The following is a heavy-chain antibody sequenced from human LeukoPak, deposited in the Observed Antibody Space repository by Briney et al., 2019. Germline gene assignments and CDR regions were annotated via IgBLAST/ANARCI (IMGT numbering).Heavy chain of an antibody. D-gene: IGHD3-3*01. CDR3: AKNVRALRFLEWAYYFDY. Sequence: PGGSLRLSCAASGFTFSSYSMNWVRQAPGKGLEWVSAISGSGGSTYYADSVKGRFTISRDNSKNTLYLQMNSLRAEDTAVYYCAKNVRALRFLEWAYYFDYWGQGTLVTVSS. J-gene: IGHJ4*02. CDR1: GFTFSSYS. V-gene: IGHV3-23*01. CDR2: ISGSGGST.